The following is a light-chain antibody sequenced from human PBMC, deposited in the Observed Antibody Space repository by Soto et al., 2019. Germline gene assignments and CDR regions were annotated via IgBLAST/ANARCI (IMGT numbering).Light chain of an antibody. CDR2: GAS. CDR3: LQCGSSGLT. CDR1: QSVSSSY. Sequence: EIVLTQSPGTLSLSPGERATLSCRASQSVSSSYLAWYQQKPGQAPRLLIYGASSRATGIPDRFSGSGSGTDVTLTISRLEPEDFAVYYCLQCGSSGLTCGGGTKVEIK. J-gene: IGKJ4*01. V-gene: IGKV3-20*01.